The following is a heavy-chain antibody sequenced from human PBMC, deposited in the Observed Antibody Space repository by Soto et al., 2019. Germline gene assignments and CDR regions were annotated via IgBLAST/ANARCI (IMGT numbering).Heavy chain of an antibody. CDR1: GFTFSSYG. Sequence: QVQLVESGGGVVQPGRSLRLSCAASGFTFSSYGMHWVRQAPGKGLEWVAVISYDGSNKYYADSVKGRFTISRDNSKNTLYLQMNSLRAEDTAVYYCAKVFWVVGDGMDVWGQGTTVTVSS. V-gene: IGHV3-30*18. J-gene: IGHJ6*02. D-gene: IGHD2-2*01. CDR3: AKVFWVVGDGMDV. CDR2: ISYDGSNK.